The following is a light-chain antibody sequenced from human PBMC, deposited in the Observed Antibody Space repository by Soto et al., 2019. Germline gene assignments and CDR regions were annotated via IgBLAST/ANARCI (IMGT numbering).Light chain of an antibody. CDR3: NSYTRGTPLV. J-gene: IGLJ2*01. V-gene: IGLV2-14*03. Sequence: QSVLTQPASVSGSPGQSITISCTGTSSDVGAYNYVSWYQQHPGKAPKFMIYDVSNRPSGVSDRFSGSKSGNTASLTISGLEAEEEEKYSSNSYTRGTPLVFGGGTRLPFL. CDR2: DVS. CDR1: SSDVGAYNY.